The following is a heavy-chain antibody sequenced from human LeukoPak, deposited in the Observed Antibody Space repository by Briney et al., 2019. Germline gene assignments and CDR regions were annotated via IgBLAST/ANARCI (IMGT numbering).Heavy chain of an antibody. CDR1: GFTVSSNY. D-gene: IGHD6-13*01. J-gene: IGHJ4*02. V-gene: IGHV3-53*01. Sequence: GGSLRLSCAASGFTVSSNYMSWVRQAPGTGLEWVSVIYSGGNTYYADSVKGRFTISRDNSKNTLYLQMNTLRADDTAVYYCAKLVSSWYFDYWGQGTLVSVYS. CDR3: AKLVSSWYFDY. CDR2: IYSGGNT.